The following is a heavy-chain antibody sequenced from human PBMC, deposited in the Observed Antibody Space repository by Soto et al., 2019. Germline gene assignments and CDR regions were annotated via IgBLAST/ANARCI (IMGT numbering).Heavy chain of an antibody. D-gene: IGHD2-2*01. CDR2: IYYSGST. J-gene: IGHJ4*02. Sequence: PSETLSLTCTVSGGSISSYYWSWIRQPPGKGLEWIGYIYYSGSTNYNPSLKSRVTISVDTSKNQFSLKLSSVTAADTAVYYCARSNCSSTSCYPTFDYWGQGTLVTVSS. V-gene: IGHV4-59*01. CDR3: ARSNCSSTSCYPTFDY. CDR1: GGSISSYY.